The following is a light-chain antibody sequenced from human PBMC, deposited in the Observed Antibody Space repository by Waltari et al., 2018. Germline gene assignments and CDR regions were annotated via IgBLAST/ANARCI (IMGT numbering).Light chain of an antibody. V-gene: IGLV2-11*01. CDR3: CSYAGSQTSV. J-gene: IGLJ2*01. Sequence: QSALTQPRSVSGSPGQSVTISCTGTSSDVGGYDYVSWYQQHPGKAPKLMIYDVNKRPPGVPDRFSGSKSGNTASLTISGLQADDEADYYCCSYAGSQTSVFGGGTKVTVL. CDR1: SSDVGGYDY. CDR2: DVN.